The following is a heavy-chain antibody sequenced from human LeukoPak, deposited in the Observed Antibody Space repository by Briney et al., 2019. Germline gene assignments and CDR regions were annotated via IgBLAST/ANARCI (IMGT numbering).Heavy chain of an antibody. CDR1: GGSISSYY. CDR3: ARQRGATYSKPYNWFDP. Sequence: PSETLSLTCTVSGGSISSYYWSWIRQPPGKGLEWIGYIYYSGSTNYNPSLESRVTISVDTSKNQFSLKLSSVTAADTAVYYCARQRGATYSKPYNWFDPWGQGTLVTVSS. D-gene: IGHD5-18*01. CDR2: IYYSGST. V-gene: IGHV4-59*01. J-gene: IGHJ5*02.